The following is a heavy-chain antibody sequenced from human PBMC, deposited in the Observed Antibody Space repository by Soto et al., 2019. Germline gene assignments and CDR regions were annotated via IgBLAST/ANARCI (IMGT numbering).Heavy chain of an antibody. CDR2: ISAYNGNT. D-gene: IGHD6-19*01. CDR3: ARGSVAARIYYYGMDP. J-gene: IGHJ6*02. CDR1: GYTFTSYG. V-gene: IGHV1-18*04. Sequence: ASVKVSCKASGYTFTSYGISWVRQAPGQGLEWMGWISAYNGNTNYAQKLQGRVTMTTDTSTSTAYMELRSLRSDDTAVYYCARGSVAARIYYYGMDPWGQGISVTVSS.